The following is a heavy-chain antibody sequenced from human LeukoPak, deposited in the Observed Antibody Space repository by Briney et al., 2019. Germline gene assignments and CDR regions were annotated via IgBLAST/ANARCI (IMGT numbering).Heavy chain of an antibody. Sequence: ASVKVSCKASGYTFTGYYMHWVRQAPGQGLEWMGWINPNSGDTNYAQKFQGRVTMTRDTSIRTAYMELSRLTSDDTAMYYCARDRTSGYNWFDPWGQGTLVTVSS. CDR3: ARDRTSGYNWFDP. J-gene: IGHJ5*02. CDR1: GYTFTGYY. V-gene: IGHV1-2*02. D-gene: IGHD3-22*01. CDR2: INPNSGDT.